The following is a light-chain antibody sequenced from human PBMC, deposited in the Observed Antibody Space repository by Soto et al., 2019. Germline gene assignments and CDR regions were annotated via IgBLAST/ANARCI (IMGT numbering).Light chain of an antibody. V-gene: IGKV1-5*01. CDR3: QQYSIWRT. J-gene: IGKJ1*01. CDR1: QSISSW. CDR2: DAS. Sequence: DIQMTQSPSTLSASLGDRVTITCRASQSISSWLAWYQQKPGKAPKLLIYDASSLESGVPSRFSGSGSGTEFTLTISSLQSEDFAVYYCQQYSIWRTFGQGTKVDIK.